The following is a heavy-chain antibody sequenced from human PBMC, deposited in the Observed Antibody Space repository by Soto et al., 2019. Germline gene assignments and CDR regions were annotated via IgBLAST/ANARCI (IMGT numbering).Heavy chain of an antibody. CDR2: MNPNSGNT. Sequence: QVQMVQSGAEVKKPGASVRVSCKASRYTFTSYDVNWVRQAPGQGLEWMGWMNPNSGNTDYAQKFQGRVTMTRDTSISTAYMELSSLRSEDTAVYYCARGSSCSTTSCYFLDYWGQGILVTVSS. CDR1: RYTFTSYD. J-gene: IGHJ4*02. V-gene: IGHV1-8*01. D-gene: IGHD2-2*01. CDR3: ARGSSCSTTSCYFLDY.